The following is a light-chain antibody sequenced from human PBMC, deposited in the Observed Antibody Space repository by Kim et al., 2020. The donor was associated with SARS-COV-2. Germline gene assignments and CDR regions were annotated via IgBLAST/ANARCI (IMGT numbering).Light chain of an antibody. Sequence: GQSVPFSCTGTSSDVGSYNRVSWYQQPPGTAPKLMIYEVSKRPSGVPDRFSGSKSGNTASLTISGLQAEDEADYYCSSYTSSSTYVFGTGTKVTVL. J-gene: IGLJ1*01. CDR1: SSDVGSYNR. CDR3: SSYTSSSTYV. CDR2: EVS. V-gene: IGLV2-18*02.